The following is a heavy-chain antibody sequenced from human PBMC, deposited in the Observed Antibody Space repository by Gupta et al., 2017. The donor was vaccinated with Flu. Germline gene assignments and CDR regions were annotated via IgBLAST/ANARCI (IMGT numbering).Heavy chain of an antibody. CDR3: ARDRSATQADY. D-gene: IGHD1-26*01. J-gene: IGHJ4*02. CDR1: TFTSYG. CDR2: ISAYNGNT. V-gene: IGHV1-18*01. Sequence: TFTSYGISWVRQAPGQGLEWMGWISAYNGNTNYAQKLQGRVTMTTDTSTSTAYMELRSLRSDDTAVYYCARDRSATQADYWGQGTLVTVSS.